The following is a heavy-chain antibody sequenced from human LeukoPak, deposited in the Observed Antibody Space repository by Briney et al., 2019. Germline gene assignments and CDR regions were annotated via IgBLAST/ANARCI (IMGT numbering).Heavy chain of an antibody. D-gene: IGHD3-10*01. J-gene: IGHJ5*02. CDR2: MYPGDSDT. V-gene: IGHV5-51*01. CDR1: GYRFSSYW. CDR3: ARDYGSGSGNWFDA. Sequence: GESLKISCQGSGYRFSSYWIGWVRQMPGKGLEWMGTMYPGDSDTRYSPSFQGQVAMSVDKSITTAYLEWSGLRASDTAMYYCARDYGSGSGNWFDAWGPGTLVTVSS.